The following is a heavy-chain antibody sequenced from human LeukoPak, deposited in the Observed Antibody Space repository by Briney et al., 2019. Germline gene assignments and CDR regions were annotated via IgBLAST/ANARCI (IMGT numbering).Heavy chain of an antibody. V-gene: IGHV3-30*04. J-gene: IGHJ6*02. CDR3: ARDGSSSWSYYGMDV. Sequence: GGSLRLSCAASGFTFSSYAMHWVRQAPGKGLEWVAVISYDGSNKYYADSVEGRFTISRDNSKNTLYLQMSSLRAEDTAVYYCARDGSSSWSYYGMDVWGQGTTVTVSS. CDR1: GFTFSSYA. CDR2: ISYDGSNK. D-gene: IGHD6-13*01.